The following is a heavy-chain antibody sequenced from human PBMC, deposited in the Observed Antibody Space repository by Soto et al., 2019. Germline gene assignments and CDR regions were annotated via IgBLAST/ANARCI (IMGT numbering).Heavy chain of an antibody. CDR1: GFTFSSYG. CDR2: IWYDGSNK. V-gene: IGHV3-33*01. Sequence: GGSLRLSFAESGFTFSSYGMHWVRQAPGKGLEWVAVIWYDGSNKYYADSVKGRFTISRDNSKNTLYLQMNSLRAEDTAVYYCASEAGFGIAAAGFDYWGQGTLVTVSS. J-gene: IGHJ4*02. D-gene: IGHD6-13*01. CDR3: ASEAGFGIAAAGFDY.